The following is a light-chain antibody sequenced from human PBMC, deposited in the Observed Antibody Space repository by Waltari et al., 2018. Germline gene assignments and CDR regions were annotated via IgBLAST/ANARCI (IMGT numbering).Light chain of an antibody. CDR3: QQYYGSPYT. CDR1: QSVLYSSNKNNY. CDR2: WAS. J-gene: IGKJ2*01. V-gene: IGKV4-1*01. Sequence: DIVMTQSPDSLAVSLGERATINCKSSQSVLYSSNKNNYLAWYQQKPGQPPKLLIYWASTRESGVPDRISGSGSGTDFTLTINSLQAEDVAVYYCQQYYGSPYTFGQGTKLEIK.